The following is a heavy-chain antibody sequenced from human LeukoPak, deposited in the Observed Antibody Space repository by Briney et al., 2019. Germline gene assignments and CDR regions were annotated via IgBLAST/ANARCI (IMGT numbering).Heavy chain of an antibody. Sequence: GGSLRLSCAASGFTFSSYAMSWVRQAPGKGLEWVSAISGSGGSTYYADSVKGRFTISRDNSKNTLYLQMNSLRAEDTAVYYCAKLDAIVGATTEDYWGQGTLVTVSS. V-gene: IGHV3-23*01. CDR2: ISGSGGST. J-gene: IGHJ4*02. CDR1: GFTFSSYA. CDR3: AKLDAIVGATTEDY. D-gene: IGHD1-26*01.